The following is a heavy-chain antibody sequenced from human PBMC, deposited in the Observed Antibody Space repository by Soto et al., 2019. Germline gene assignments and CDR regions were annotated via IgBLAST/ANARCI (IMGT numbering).Heavy chain of an antibody. D-gene: IGHD3-10*01. V-gene: IGHV1-24*01. Sequence: ASVKVSCKVSGYTLTELSMHWVRQAPGKGLEWMGGFDPEDGETIYAQKFQGRVTMTEDTSTDTAYMELSSLRSEDTAVYYCATVDTMVRGATVDYCGQXSLVTVSS. CDR3: ATVDTMVRGATVDY. CDR2: FDPEDGET. CDR1: GYTLTELS. J-gene: IGHJ4*02.